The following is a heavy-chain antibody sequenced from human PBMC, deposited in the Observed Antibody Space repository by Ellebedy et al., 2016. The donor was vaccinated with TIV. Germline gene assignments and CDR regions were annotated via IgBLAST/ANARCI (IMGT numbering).Heavy chain of an antibody. Sequence: GGSLRLSCAASGFSFRSYWMSWVRQAPGKGLEWVANINQDGSQKYYVGSLKGRFTISRDNAKTSLYLQMNSLRVDDTATYYCATDGSYGDYDFPRHAFEMWGQGTMVTVSS. CDR2: INQDGSQK. J-gene: IGHJ3*02. V-gene: IGHV3-7*01. CDR3: ATDGSYGDYDFPRHAFEM. CDR1: GFSFRSYW. D-gene: IGHD4-17*01.